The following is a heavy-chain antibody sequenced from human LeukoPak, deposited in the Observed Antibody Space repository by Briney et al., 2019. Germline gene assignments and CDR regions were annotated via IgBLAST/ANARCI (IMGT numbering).Heavy chain of an antibody. CDR3: VRASYSAATPGY. V-gene: IGHV3-74*01. D-gene: IGHD1-26*01. CDR1: GSSFSGYW. CDR2: INTDGSST. J-gene: IGHJ4*02. Sequence: GGSLRLSCAASGSSFSGYWMHWVRQAPGKGLVWVSRINTDGSSTTYGDSVKGRFTISRDNAKNTVYLQLSSLRAEDTAVYYCVRASYSAATPGYWGQGTLVTVSS.